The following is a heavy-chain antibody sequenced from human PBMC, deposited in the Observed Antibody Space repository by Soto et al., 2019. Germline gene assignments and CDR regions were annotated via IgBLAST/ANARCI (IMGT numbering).Heavy chain of an antibody. J-gene: IGHJ6*02. Sequence: PGGSLRLSCAASGFTFSSYGMHWVRQAPGKGLEWVAVISYDGSNKYYADSVKGRFTISRDNSKNTLYLQMDSLRAEDTAMYYCAKEYYDSSGPYYYYGMDVWGQGTTVTVSS. CDR3: AKEYYDSSGPYYYYGMDV. CDR2: ISYDGSNK. D-gene: IGHD3-22*01. CDR1: GFTFSSYG. V-gene: IGHV3-30*18.